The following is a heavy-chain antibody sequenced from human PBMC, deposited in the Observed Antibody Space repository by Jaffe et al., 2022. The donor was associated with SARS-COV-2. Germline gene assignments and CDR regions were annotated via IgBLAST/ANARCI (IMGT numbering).Heavy chain of an antibody. D-gene: IGHD1-26*01. J-gene: IGHJ4*02. V-gene: IGHV3-30*18. CDR3: AKGSAEQSGNSYPGRY. CDR1: GFTFSSYG. CDR2: ISYDGNNK. Sequence: QVHVVESGGDVVQPGRSLRLSCAASGFTFSSYGMHWVRQAPGKGLEWVALISYDGNNKYYADSVKGRFTISRDNSKNTLYLQMNSLRAEDTAVYYCAKGSAEQSGNSYPGRYWGQGTLVTVSS.